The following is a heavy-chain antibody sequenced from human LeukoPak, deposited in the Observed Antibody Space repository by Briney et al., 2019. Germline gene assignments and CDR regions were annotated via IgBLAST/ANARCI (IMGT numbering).Heavy chain of an antibody. V-gene: IGHV1-2*02. D-gene: IGHD5-18*01. Sequence: GASVKVSCKASGYTFTGYYMHWVRQAPGQGLEWMGWINPNSGGTNYAQKFQGRVTMTRDTSISTAYMELSRLRSDDTAVYYCAGVVDTATGTPYNWFGPWGQGTLVTVSS. J-gene: IGHJ5*02. CDR2: INPNSGGT. CDR3: AGVVDTATGTPYNWFGP. CDR1: GYTFTGYY.